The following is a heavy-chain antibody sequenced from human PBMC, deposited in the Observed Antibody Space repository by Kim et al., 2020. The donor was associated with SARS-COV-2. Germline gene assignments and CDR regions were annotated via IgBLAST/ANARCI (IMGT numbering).Heavy chain of an antibody. V-gene: IGHV3-30*18. J-gene: IGHJ4*02. Sequence: GGSLRLSCAASGFTFSSYGMHWVRQAPGKALVWVSVISSDGSNKYYAESVRGRFTISRDNSKNTLDLQMNSLRAEDTAVYYCAKDQMGLGYIFDYWGQG. CDR3: AKDQMGLGYIFDY. CDR2: ISSDGSNK. CDR1: GFTFSSYG. D-gene: IGHD5-18*01.